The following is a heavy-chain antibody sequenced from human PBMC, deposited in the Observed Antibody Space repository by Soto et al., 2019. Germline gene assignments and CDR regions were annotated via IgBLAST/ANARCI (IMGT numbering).Heavy chain of an antibody. CDR1: GGTFSSYA. CDR3: ARRKQWLANAFDI. D-gene: IGHD6-19*01. CDR2: IIPIFGTA. V-gene: IGHV1-69*13. Sequence: SVKVSCKASGGTFSSYAISWVRQAPGQGLEWMGGIIPIFGTANYAQKFQGRVTITADESTSTAYMELSSLRSEDTAVYYCARRKQWLANAFDIWGQGTMVTVSS. J-gene: IGHJ3*02.